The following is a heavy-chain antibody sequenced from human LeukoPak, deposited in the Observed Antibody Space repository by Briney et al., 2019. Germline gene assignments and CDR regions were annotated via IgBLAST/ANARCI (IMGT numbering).Heavy chain of an antibody. CDR3: ARGRRDNTFDI. CDR1: GFTFNSYS. Sequence: GGSLRLSCAASGFTFNSYSMNWVRQAPGKGLEWVSSISSSSSYIYYADSVKGRFTISRDNAKNSLYLQMNSLRAEDTAVYYCARGRRDNTFDIWGQGTMVTVSS. D-gene: IGHD3-10*01. J-gene: IGHJ3*02. CDR2: ISSSSSYI. V-gene: IGHV3-21*01.